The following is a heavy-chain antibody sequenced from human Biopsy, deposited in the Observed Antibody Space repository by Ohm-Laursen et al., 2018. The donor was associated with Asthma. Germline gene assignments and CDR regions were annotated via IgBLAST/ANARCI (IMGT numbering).Heavy chain of an antibody. J-gene: IGHJ4*02. CDR3: AKVRSDWVITESFDY. V-gene: IGHV3-9*01. CDR1: GFKFDEYT. CDR2: ISWNSATI. D-gene: IGHD3-22*01. Sequence: SLRLSCTASGFKFDEYTMHWVRQAPGKGLEWVSGISWNSATIGYADSVEGRFPISRDNAKNSVFLHMDSLRPEDTAFYYCAKVRSDWVITESFDYWGQGVLVTVSS.